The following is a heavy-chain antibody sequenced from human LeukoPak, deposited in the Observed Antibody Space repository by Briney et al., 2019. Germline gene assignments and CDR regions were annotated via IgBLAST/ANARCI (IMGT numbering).Heavy chain of an antibody. J-gene: IGHJ4*02. CDR3: TRGASGYGNFDY. CDR1: GFSVSGYW. D-gene: IGHD5-12*01. Sequence: GGSLRLSCAASGFSVSGYWMHWVRQGPGRGLGWVSRINSDGSSISYADSVKGRFIISRDNAKNTLYLQMNSLRAEDTAVYYCTRGASGYGNFDYWGQGTLVTVSS. V-gene: IGHV3-74*01. CDR2: INSDGSSI.